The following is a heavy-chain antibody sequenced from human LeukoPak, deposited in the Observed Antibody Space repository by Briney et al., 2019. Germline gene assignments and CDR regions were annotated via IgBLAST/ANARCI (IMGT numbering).Heavy chain of an antibody. CDR3: ARVDDCSSTSCYYPDY. CDR1: GYRFTSYW. D-gene: IGHD2-2*01. J-gene: IGHJ4*02. CDR2: ISAYNGNT. Sequence: GESLKISCEGSGYRFTSYWIGWVRQAPGQGLEWMGWISAYNGNTSYAQKLQGRVTMTTDTSTSTAYMELRSLRSDDTAVYYCARVDDCSSTSCYYPDYWGQGTLVTVSS. V-gene: IGHV1-18*04.